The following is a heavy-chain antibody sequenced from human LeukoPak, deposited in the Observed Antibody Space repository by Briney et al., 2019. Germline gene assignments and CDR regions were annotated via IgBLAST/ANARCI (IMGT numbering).Heavy chain of an antibody. J-gene: IGHJ3*02. CDR3: ARRYSSGWYDAFDI. D-gene: IGHD6-19*01. CDR1: GYTFTVYY. V-gene: IGHV1-2*02. Sequence: ASVKVSCKASGYTFTVYYMHWVQQAPGQGLEWMGWINPNSGDTNYAQKFQGRVTMTRDTSISTAYMELSRLRSDDTAVYYCARRYSSGWYDAFDIWGQGTMVTVSS. CDR2: INPNSGDT.